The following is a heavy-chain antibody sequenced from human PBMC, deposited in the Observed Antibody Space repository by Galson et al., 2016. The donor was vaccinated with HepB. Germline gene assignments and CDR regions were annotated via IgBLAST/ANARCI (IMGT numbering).Heavy chain of an antibody. Sequence: SVKVSCKASGGTISSNATSWVRQAPGQGLEWMGGIVPVFGSANYAQKFQGRVRITTDESTNTAYLELSSLRSEDTAVYYCARDIDSSSSIDSWGQGTLVTVSS. D-gene: IGHD6-6*01. CDR1: GGTISSNA. CDR2: IVPVFGSA. J-gene: IGHJ4*02. V-gene: IGHV1-69*05. CDR3: ARDIDSSSSIDS.